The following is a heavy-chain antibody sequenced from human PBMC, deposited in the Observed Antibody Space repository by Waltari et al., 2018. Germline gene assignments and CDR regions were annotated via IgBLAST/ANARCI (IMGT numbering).Heavy chain of an antibody. D-gene: IGHD3-16*01. CDR1: GFTLDDFG. V-gene: IGHV3-20*01. CDR3: VRASKDDYYYYPMDV. CDR2: VNWNGGNT. J-gene: IGHJ6*02. Sequence: EAQLVESGGGVIRPGGPLRLSCAASGFTLDDFGLNWVRQAPGKGLEWVAGVNWNGGNTGYADSVKGRFTISRDNARNSLDLQMNSLRVEDTALYRCVRASKDDYYYYPMDVWGQGTTVTVSS.